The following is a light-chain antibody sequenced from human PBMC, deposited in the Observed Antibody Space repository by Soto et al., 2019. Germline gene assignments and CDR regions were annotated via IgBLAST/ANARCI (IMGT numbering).Light chain of an antibody. CDR1: SSNIGTDD. Sequence: QSVLTQPPSASGTPGQRVTISCYGSSSNIGTDDVFWYLQFPGTAPKLLIYKNNQRPSGVSDRFSGSKSGTSASLAISGLRSEDEADYYCAAWDATLSGYVFGTGTKVTVL. CDR3: AAWDATLSGYV. V-gene: IGLV1-47*01. CDR2: KNN. J-gene: IGLJ1*01.